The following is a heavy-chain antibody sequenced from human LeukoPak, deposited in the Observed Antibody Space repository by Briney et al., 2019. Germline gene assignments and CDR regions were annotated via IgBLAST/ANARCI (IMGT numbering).Heavy chain of an antibody. CDR1: GFTFSSYG. CDR2: ISYDGSNK. J-gene: IGHJ4*02. CDR3: AKASDPEYFDY. Sequence: GGSLRLSCAASGFTFSSYGMHWVRQAPGKRLEWVAVISYDGSNKYYADSVKGRFTISRDNSKNTLYLQMNSLRAEDTAVYYCAKASDPEYFDYWGQGTLVTVSS. V-gene: IGHV3-30*18.